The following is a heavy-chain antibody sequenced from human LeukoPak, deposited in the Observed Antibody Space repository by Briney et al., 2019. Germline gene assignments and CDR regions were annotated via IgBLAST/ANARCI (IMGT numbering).Heavy chain of an antibody. J-gene: IGHJ6*03. CDR1: GFTFDDYA. CDR3: ARDESGWYRAYYYYYMDV. D-gene: IGHD6-19*01. Sequence: GGSLRLSCAASGFTFDDYAMHWVRQAPGKGLEWVSGISWNSGSIGYADSVKGRFTISRDNAKNSLYLQMNSLRAEDMALYYCARDESGWYRAYYYYYMDVWGKGTTVTVSS. CDR2: ISWNSGSI. V-gene: IGHV3-9*03.